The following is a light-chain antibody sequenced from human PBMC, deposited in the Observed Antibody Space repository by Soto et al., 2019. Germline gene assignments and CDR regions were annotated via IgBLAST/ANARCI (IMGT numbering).Light chain of an antibody. CDR3: LQDYSWPWT. J-gene: IGKJ1*01. Sequence: AIQMTQSPSYLSASVGDRLTITCRASQDVSNYVGWYKQKTGKAPKFHIYGAFSLETGIPSRFSGSGYGTEFTLTINSLLPEDFATYFCLQDYSWPWTFGQGTKVEV. CDR1: QDVSNY. CDR2: GAF. V-gene: IGKV1-6*01.